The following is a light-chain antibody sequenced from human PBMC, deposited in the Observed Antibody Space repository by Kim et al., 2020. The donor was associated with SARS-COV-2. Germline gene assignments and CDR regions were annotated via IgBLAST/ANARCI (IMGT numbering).Light chain of an antibody. Sequence: SSELTQDPALSVEWGQTVRSTCQGDSLRSYYASWYQQKPGQAPVLVIYGKNNRPSGIPDRFSGSSSGNTASLTITGAQAKDEADYYCNSRDTNGNHPVFGGGTLLTVL. J-gene: IGLJ2*01. V-gene: IGLV3-19*01. CDR3: NSRDTNGNHPV. CDR2: GKN. CDR1: SLRSYY.